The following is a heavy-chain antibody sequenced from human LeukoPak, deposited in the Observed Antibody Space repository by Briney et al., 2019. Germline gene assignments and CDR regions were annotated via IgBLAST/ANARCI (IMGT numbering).Heavy chain of an antibody. CDR3: ARGGDYGDLRYFDY. D-gene: IGHD4-17*01. CDR2: IYYRGST. CDR1: GCSINNYY. Sequence: PSETLSLTCTVSGCSINNYYWSWIRQPPGKGLEWIGYIYYRGSTNYNPSLKSRVTFSVETSKNQFSLKLNSVTAADTAVYYCARGGDYGDLRYFDYWGQGTLVTVSS. J-gene: IGHJ4*02. V-gene: IGHV4-59*01.